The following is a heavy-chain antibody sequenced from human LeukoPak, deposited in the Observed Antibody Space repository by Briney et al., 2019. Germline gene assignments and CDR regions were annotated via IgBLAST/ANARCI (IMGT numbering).Heavy chain of an antibody. CDR3: ARDDGGLSARVPYFYY. CDR2: LSSSSSIN. CDR1: GFTFNSYS. V-gene: IGHV3-48*02. Sequence: PGGSLRLSCAASGFTFNSYSMNWVRQAPGKGLEWVTYLSSSSSINYYADSVRGRFTISRDITKHSLYLHMKSLRNEGTAIYYCARDDGGLSARVPYFYYWGQGALVTVSS. D-gene: IGHD4-23*01. J-gene: IGHJ4*02.